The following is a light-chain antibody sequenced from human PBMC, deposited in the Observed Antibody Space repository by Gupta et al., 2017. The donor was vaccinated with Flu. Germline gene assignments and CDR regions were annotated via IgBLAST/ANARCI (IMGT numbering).Light chain of an antibody. V-gene: IGKV1-5*03. CDR3: HQYNSYSPDT. CDR1: QSISSW. J-gene: IGKJ2*01. Sequence: IQMTQSPSTLSASVGDRVTITCRASQSISSWLAWYQQKPVKAPKLLIYKASSLQSGVPSRFSGSGSGTEFSLTISSLQPDDFAIYYCHQYNSYSPDTFGQGTKLEIK. CDR2: KAS.